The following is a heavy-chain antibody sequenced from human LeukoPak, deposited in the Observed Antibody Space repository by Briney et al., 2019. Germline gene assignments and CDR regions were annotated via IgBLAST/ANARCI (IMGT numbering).Heavy chain of an antibody. D-gene: IGHD1-1*01. CDR3: ARGFSGTPELY. Sequence: GGSLRLSCAASGFTVSSNYMSWVRQAPGKGLEWVSVIYSGGSKYYADSGKGQFTISRDNYKNELYLQMYSLRGEDTAVYYCARGFSGTPELYWGQRTLVTVSS. V-gene: IGHV3-53*01. CDR1: GFTVSSNY. J-gene: IGHJ4*02. CDR2: IYSGGSK.